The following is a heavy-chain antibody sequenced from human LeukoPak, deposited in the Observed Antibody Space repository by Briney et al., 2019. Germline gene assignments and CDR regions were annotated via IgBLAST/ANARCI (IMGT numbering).Heavy chain of an antibody. CDR2: ISAYNGNT. D-gene: IGHD2-15*01. CDR3: ARESSGGAFAI. J-gene: IGHJ3*02. V-gene: IGHV1-18*01. Sequence: ASVKVSCKASGYTFTSYGISWVRQAPGQGLEWMGWISAYNGNTNYAQNLQGRVTMTTATSTNTAYMELRSLRSDDTAVYYCARESSGGAFAIWGQGTMVTVSS. CDR1: GYTFTSYG.